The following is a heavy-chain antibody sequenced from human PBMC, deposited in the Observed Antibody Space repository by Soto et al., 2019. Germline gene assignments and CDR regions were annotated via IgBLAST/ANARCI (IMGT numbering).Heavy chain of an antibody. J-gene: IGHJ6*02. Sequence: QVQLQESGPGLVKPSGTLSLTCAVSGGSISSSNWWSWVRQPPGKGLEWIGEIYHSGSTNYNPSLKSRVTISVDKSKNQFSLKLSSVTAADTAVYYCAGPSAHPLGYYYYGMDVWGQGTTVTVSS. V-gene: IGHV4-4*02. CDR1: GGSISSSNW. CDR3: AGPSAHPLGYYYYGMDV. CDR2: IYHSGST.